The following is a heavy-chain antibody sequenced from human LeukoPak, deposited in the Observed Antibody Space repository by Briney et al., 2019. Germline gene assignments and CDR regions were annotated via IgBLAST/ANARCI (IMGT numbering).Heavy chain of an antibody. Sequence: SCKASGYTFTSYDINWVRQAPGKGLEWVSSISSSSSYIYYADSVKGRFTISRDNAKNSLYLQMNSLRAEDTAVYYCARSGLGHYYGSGTVPNAFDIWGQGTMVTVSS. CDR2: ISSSSSYI. J-gene: IGHJ3*02. CDR1: GYTFTSYD. D-gene: IGHD3-10*01. CDR3: ARSGLGHYYGSGTVPNAFDI. V-gene: IGHV3-21*01.